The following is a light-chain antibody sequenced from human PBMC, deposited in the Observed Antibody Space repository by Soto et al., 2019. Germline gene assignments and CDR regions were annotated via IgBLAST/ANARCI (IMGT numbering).Light chain of an antibody. Sequence: DIQMTQSPSSLSASIGDRVTITCRASQNFNTYLNWYQQKPGKAPKLLIYAASSLQSGVPSRFSGSVSGTDFTLTISSLQPEDFATYYCHQSDSNLLITFGQGTRLEIK. CDR2: AAS. CDR1: QNFNTY. J-gene: IGKJ5*01. CDR3: HQSDSNLLIT. V-gene: IGKV1-39*01.